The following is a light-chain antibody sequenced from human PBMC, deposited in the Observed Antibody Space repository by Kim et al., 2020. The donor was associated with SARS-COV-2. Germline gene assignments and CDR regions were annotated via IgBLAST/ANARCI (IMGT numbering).Light chain of an antibody. CDR2: DAS. J-gene: IGKJ1*01. Sequence: DIQMTQSPSTLSSSVGDRVTITCRASQSISSWLAWYQQKPGKAPKLLIYDASAMESGVPSRFSGSGSGTDFTLTISSLQPDDFATYYCQHYSNYSRTFGQGTKVEIK. CDR1: QSISSW. CDR3: QHYSNYSRT. V-gene: IGKV1-5*01.